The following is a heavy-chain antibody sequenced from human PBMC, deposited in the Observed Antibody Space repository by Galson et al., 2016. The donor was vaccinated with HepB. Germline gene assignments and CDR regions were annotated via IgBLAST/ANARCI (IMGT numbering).Heavy chain of an antibody. CDR2: IYHSGST. D-gene: IGHD6-13*01. J-gene: IGHJ4*02. CDR3: ERGLEGSSYGKQNPFDD. V-gene: IGHV4-4*02. CDR1: GGSISSSNW. Sequence: SETLSLTCAVSGGSISSSNWWSWVRQPPGKGLEWIGEIYHSGSTNYNPSLKSRVTISVDKSKNQFSLKLSSVTAADTAVYYCERGLEGSSYGKQNPFDDWGQGTLVTVSS.